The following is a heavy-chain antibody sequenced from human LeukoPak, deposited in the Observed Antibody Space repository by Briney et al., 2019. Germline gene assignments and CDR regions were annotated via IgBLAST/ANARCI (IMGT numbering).Heavy chain of an antibody. D-gene: IGHD3-3*01. Sequence: GGSLRLSCAASGFTFSSYAMSWVRQAPGKGLEWVSAISGSGGSTYYADSVKGRFTISRDNSKNTLYLQMNSLRAEDTAVYYCAKVPFTNYDFWSGSPFDYWGQGTLVTVSS. V-gene: IGHV3-23*01. CDR2: ISGSGGST. CDR1: GFTFSSYA. CDR3: AKVPFTNYDFWSGSPFDY. J-gene: IGHJ4*02.